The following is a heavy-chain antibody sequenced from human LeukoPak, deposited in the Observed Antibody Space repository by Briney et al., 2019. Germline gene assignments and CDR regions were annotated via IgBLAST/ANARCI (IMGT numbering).Heavy chain of an antibody. CDR3: ARDFWSGFYPF. D-gene: IGHD3-3*01. Sequence: SETLSLTCTVSGGSISSYYWNWIRQPAGKGLEWIGRVYTTGRTNYNPSLESRVTMSVDTSKNQFSLKLSSVTAADTAVYYCARDFWSGFYPFWGQGTLVTVSS. J-gene: IGHJ4*02. V-gene: IGHV4-4*07. CDR1: GGSISSYY. CDR2: VYTTGRT.